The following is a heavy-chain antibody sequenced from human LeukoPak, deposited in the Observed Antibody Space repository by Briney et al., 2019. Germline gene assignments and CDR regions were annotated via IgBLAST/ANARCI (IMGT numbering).Heavy chain of an antibody. Sequence: KPGGSLRLSCAASGFTFSDYSMNWVRQAPGKGLEWVSSISRNSGYICDADSVEGRFTISRDNAKNSLYLQMNSLRAEDTAVYYCARAASRSYYYFDYWGQGALVTVSS. J-gene: IGHJ4*02. CDR1: GFTFSDYS. V-gene: IGHV3-21*01. D-gene: IGHD2-21*01. CDR2: ISRNSGYI. CDR3: ARAASRSYYYFDY.